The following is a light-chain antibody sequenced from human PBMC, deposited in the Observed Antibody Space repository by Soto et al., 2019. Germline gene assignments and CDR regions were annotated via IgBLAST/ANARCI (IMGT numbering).Light chain of an antibody. CDR3: SSYTSSDTLV. CDR2: EVI. Sequence: QSALTQPASVSGSPGQSITISCTGTSSDVGGYSYVSWYQQHPPKAPKLMIYEVINRPSGVSNRFSGSKSGNTASLTISGLQAEDEADYYCSSYTSSDTLVFGGGTKLTVL. J-gene: IGLJ3*02. V-gene: IGLV2-14*01. CDR1: SSDVGGYSY.